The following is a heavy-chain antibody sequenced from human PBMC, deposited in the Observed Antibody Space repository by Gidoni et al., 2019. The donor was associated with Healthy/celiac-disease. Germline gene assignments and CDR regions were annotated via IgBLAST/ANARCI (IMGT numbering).Heavy chain of an antibody. CDR2: ISGSGGST. D-gene: IGHD2-2*01. CDR1: GFTFSSYA. Sequence: EVQLLESGGGLVQPGGSLRLSCAASGFTFSSYAMSWVRQAPGKGLEWVSAISGSGGSTYYADSVKGRFTISRDNSKNTLYLQMNSLRAEDTAVYYCAKEMMVVVPAAVYYMDVWGKGTTVTVSS. CDR3: AKEMMVVVPAAVYYMDV. V-gene: IGHV3-23*01. J-gene: IGHJ6*03.